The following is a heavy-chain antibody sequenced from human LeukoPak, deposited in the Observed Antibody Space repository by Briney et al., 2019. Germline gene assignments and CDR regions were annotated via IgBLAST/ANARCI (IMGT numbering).Heavy chain of an antibody. Sequence: ASVKVSCKASGYTFTGYYMHWVRQAPGQGLEWMGWINPNSGGTNYAQKFQGWVTMTRDTSISTAYMELSRLRSDDTAVYYCARAFPYYDFWSGYSGWFDPWGQGTLVTVSS. CDR3: ARAFPYYDFWSGYSGWFDP. D-gene: IGHD3-3*01. CDR1: GYTFTGYY. J-gene: IGHJ5*02. CDR2: INPNSGGT. V-gene: IGHV1-2*04.